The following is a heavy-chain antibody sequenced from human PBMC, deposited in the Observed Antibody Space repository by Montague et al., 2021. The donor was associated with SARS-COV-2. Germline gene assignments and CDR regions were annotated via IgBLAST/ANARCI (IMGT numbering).Heavy chain of an antibody. CDR2: VYPLATN. J-gene: IGHJ5*02. D-gene: IGHD3-3*01. V-gene: IGHV4-61*02. CDR1: GVSITSDIYF. Sequence: TLSLACTVSGVSITSDIYFWHWFRQPAGKGLEWIGRVYPLATNKYNPSLRSRLTLAFDTSKNQISLNLTSVTAADAAVYYCASYDFWSGYTDDLWGPGIRVTVSS. CDR3: ASYDFWSGYTDDL.